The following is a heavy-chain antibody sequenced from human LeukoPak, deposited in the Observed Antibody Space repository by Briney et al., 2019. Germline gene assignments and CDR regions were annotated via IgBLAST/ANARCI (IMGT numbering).Heavy chain of an antibody. J-gene: IGHJ4*02. V-gene: IGHV1-69*04. CDR3: ARQADYYDSSGFYY. Sequence: GASVKVSCKASGGTFISYAISWVRQAPGQGLEWMGRIIPILGIANYAQKFQGRVTITADKSTSTAYMELSSLRSEDTAVYYCARQADYYDSSGFYYWGQGTLVTVSS. CDR2: IIPILGIA. D-gene: IGHD3-22*01. CDR1: GGTFISYA.